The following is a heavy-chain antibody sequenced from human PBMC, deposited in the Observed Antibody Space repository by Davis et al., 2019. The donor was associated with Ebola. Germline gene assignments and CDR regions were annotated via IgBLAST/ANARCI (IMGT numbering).Heavy chain of an antibody. V-gene: IGHV1-18*01. J-gene: IGHJ6*02. CDR1: GYTFTSYG. CDR3: ARLYGDLYYYGMDV. Sequence: SVKVSCKASGYTFTSYGISWVRQAPGQGLEWMGWISAYNGNTNYAQKLQGRVTMTTDTSTSTAYMELRSLRSDDTAVYYCARLYGDLYYYGMDVWGQGTTVTVSS. D-gene: IGHD4-17*01. CDR2: ISAYNGNT.